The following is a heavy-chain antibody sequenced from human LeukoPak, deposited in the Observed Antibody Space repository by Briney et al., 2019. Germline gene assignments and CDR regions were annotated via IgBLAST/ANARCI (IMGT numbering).Heavy chain of an antibody. CDR1: GFIFSNYA. CDR3: ARVMNDYGDFDDAFDI. D-gene: IGHD4-17*01. Sequence: GGSLRLSCAASGFIFSNYAVSWVRQAPGKGLEWVSAISDSGGSTYYADSVKGRFTISRDNSKNTLYLQMNSLRAEDTAVYYCARVMNDYGDFDDAFDIWGQGTMVTVSS. CDR2: ISDSGGST. V-gene: IGHV3-23*01. J-gene: IGHJ3*02.